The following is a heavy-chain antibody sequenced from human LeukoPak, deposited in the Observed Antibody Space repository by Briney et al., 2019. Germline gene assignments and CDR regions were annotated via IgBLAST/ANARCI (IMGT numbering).Heavy chain of an antibody. CDR1: GFTFSNYA. Sequence: PGGSLRLSCAASGFTFSNYAMSWVRQALGEGLEWVSGISGSSGSTYYADSVKGLFTISRDNSKNTLYLQMKSLTDDNTAVYYCAKKRGVGTTTLDYFDSWGQGTLVTVSS. CDR2: ISGSSGST. J-gene: IGHJ4*02. D-gene: IGHD1-26*01. V-gene: IGHV3-23*01. CDR3: AKKRGVGTTTLDYFDS.